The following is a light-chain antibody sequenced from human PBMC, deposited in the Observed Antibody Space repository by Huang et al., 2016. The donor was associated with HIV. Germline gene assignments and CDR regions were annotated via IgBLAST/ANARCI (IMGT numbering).Light chain of an antibody. CDR3: QQYNNWPPLT. J-gene: IGKJ4*01. Sequence: EIVMTQSPATLSVSPGERATLSCRASQKIINSLAWYQQKPGQAPRLLIYGASTRATGIPARFSGSGSGTEFTLTITSLQSEDFAVYYCQQYNNWPPLTFGGGTKVEIK. CDR2: GAS. V-gene: IGKV3-15*01. CDR1: QKIINS.